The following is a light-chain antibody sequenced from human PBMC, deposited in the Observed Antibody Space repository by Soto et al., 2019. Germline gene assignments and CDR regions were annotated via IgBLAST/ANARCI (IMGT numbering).Light chain of an antibody. V-gene: IGKV1-39*01. CDR3: QQSYSILPYT. CDR1: QSITTY. Sequence: DIQMTQSPSSLSASVGDKVTITCRASQSITTYLNWYQQKPGKAPKLLIFAASSLQSGVPSRLSGSGSGTDFTLTISGLQPEDFSTYYCQQSYSILPYTFGQGTKLGIK. CDR2: AAS. J-gene: IGKJ2*01.